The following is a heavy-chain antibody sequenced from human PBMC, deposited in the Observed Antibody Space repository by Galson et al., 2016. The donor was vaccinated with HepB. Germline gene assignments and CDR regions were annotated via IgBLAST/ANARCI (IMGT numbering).Heavy chain of an antibody. CDR2: ISNSNSYI. D-gene: IGHD2-2*02. V-gene: IGHV3-21*01. CDR1: GFTFSTYN. Sequence: SLRLSCAASGFTFSTYNMNWVRQAPGKGLEWVSSISNSNSYIYYTDSVKGRFTISRDNAKNSLYLQMNSLRAEDTAVYCCARDFGYCSSTSCYKGGLFYYYGMDVWGQGTTVTVSS. CDR3: ARDFGYCSSTSCYKGGLFYYYGMDV. J-gene: IGHJ6*02.